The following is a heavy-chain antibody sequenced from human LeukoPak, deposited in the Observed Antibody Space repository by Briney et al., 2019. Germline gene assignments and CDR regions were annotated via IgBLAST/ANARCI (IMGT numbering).Heavy chain of an antibody. CDR2: IKQDGSEK. CDR1: GFTFSSYW. CDR3: ARDCSSTTCYRNGFDP. J-gene: IGHJ5*02. D-gene: IGHD2-2*02. V-gene: IGHV3-7*01. Sequence: GGSLRLSCAPSGFTFSSYWMTWVRQAPGKGLEWVANIKQDGSEKYYVDSVKGRFTISRDNAKNSLYLQMNSLRAEDTAVYYCARDCSSTTCYRNGFDPWGQGTLVTVSS.